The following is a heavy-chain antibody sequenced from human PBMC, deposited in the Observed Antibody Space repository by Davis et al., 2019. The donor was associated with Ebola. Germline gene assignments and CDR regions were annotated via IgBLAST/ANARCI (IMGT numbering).Heavy chain of an antibody. CDR3: ARGGHDYVEGDYYYYGMDV. CDR2: IIPILGTA. J-gene: IGHJ6*02. V-gene: IGHV1-69*11. CDR1: GYTFTGYY. Sequence: SVKVSCKASGYTFTGYYMHWVRQAPGQGLEWMGRIIPILGTANYAQKFQGRVTITADESTSTAYMELSSLRSEDTAVYYCARGGHDYVEGDYYYYGMDVWGQGTTVTVSS. D-gene: IGHD3-16*01.